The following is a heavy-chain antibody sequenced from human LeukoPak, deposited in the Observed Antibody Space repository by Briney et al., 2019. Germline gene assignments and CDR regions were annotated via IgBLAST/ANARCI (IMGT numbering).Heavy chain of an antibody. D-gene: IGHD6-13*01. Sequence: GASVKVSCKASGGTFSSYAISWVRQAPGQGLEWMGGIIPIFGTANYAQKFQGRVTITADKSTSTAYMELSSLRSEDTAVYYCARSYSGSSWPGAFDIWGQGTMVTVSS. CDR2: IIPIFGTA. CDR3: ARSYSGSSWPGAFDI. V-gene: IGHV1-69*06. CDR1: GGTFSSYA. J-gene: IGHJ3*02.